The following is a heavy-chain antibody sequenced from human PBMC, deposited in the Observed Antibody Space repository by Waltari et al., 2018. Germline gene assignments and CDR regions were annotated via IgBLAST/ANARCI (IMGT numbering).Heavy chain of an antibody. V-gene: IGHV3-23*01. CDR3: ASTGTGYYYYYYGMDV. CDR1: GFTFSSYA. D-gene: IGHD1-1*01. J-gene: IGHJ6*02. Sequence: EVQLLESGGGLVQPGGSLRLSCAASGFTFSSYAMSCVRQAPGKGLEWVSAMRGSGGSTYYADSVKGRFTISRDNSKNTLYLQMNSLRAEDTAVYYCASTGTGYYYYYYGMDVWGQGTTVTVSS. CDR2: MRGSGGST.